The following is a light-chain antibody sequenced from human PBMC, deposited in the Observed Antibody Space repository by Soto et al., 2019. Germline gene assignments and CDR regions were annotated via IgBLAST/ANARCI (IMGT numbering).Light chain of an antibody. CDR2: GSS. Sequence: EIVMTQSPATLSVSPGERATLSCRASHSVSSRLAWYQQKPGQAPRLLIYGSSTRATGLSARFSGSGSGTEFTLPISSLQSEDFAVYYCQHYTNWPLTFGGGTKVEIK. CDR1: HSVSSR. CDR3: QHYTNWPLT. V-gene: IGKV3-15*01. J-gene: IGKJ4*01.